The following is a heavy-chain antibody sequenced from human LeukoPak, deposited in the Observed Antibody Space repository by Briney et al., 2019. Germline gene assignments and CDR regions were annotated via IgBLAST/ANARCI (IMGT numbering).Heavy chain of an antibody. CDR2: INQDGSDK. CDR1: GFSLSNYW. V-gene: IGHV3-7*01. D-gene: IGHD3-10*01. Sequence: GGSLRLSCAASGFSLSNYWMSWVRQVPGKGLEWVANINQDGSDKYYVDSVMGRFTISKDNAKNSVYLQMNSLRPEDTAIYYCAWYGVTHGLDVWGQGTTVTISS. J-gene: IGHJ6*02. CDR3: AWYGVTHGLDV.